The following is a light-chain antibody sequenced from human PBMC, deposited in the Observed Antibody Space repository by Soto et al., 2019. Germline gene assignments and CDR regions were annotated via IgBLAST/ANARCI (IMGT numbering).Light chain of an antibody. J-gene: IGKJ4*01. CDR1: QSVTSN. V-gene: IGKV3-15*01. CDR2: GAS. Sequence: EIVLTQSPATLSVSPGERVTLSCRASQSVTSNLAWYQQKPGQAPRLLIYGASSRATGIPARFTGSGSGTAFTLTISSLQSEDFVVYYCQHYNNWPFTFGGGTKVEIK. CDR3: QHYNNWPFT.